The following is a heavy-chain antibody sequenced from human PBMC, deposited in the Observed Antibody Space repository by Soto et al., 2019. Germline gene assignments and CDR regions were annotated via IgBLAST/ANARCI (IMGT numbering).Heavy chain of an antibody. D-gene: IGHD6-19*01. CDR2: ISYDGSNK. CDR3: AKDGGLKSSGWYLDAFDI. Sequence: QVQLVESGGGVVQPGRSLRLSCAASGFTFSSYGMHWVRQAPGKGLEWVAVISYDGSNKYYADSVKGRFTISRDNSKNTLYLQMNSLRAEDTAVYYCAKDGGLKSSGWYLDAFDIWGQGTMVTVSS. J-gene: IGHJ3*02. CDR1: GFTFSSYG. V-gene: IGHV3-30*18.